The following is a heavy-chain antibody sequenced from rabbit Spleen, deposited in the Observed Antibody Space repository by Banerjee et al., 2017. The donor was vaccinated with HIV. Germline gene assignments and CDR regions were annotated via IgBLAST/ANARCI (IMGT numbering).Heavy chain of an antibody. D-gene: IGHD8-1*01. Sequence: QEQLEESGGDLVKPEGSLTLTCTASGFSFSSSSWICWVRQAPGKGLEWIACINIVTGKAVYATWAKGRFTISKTSSTTVTLQMTSLTAADTATYFCARDSGSSFSSYGMDLWGPGTLVTVS. J-gene: IGHJ6*01. CDR2: INIVTGKA. CDR1: GFSFSSSSW. CDR3: ARDSGSSFSSYGMDL. V-gene: IGHV1S45*01.